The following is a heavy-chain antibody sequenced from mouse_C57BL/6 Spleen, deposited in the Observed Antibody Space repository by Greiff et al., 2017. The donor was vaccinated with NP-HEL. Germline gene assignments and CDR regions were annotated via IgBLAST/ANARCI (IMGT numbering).Heavy chain of an antibody. V-gene: IGHV7-3*01. Sequence: EVKLVESGGGLVQPGGSLSLSCAASGFTFTDYYMSWVRQPPGKALEWLGFIRNKANGYTTEYSASVKVRFTISRDNSQSILYLQMNALRAEDSATYYCARYDYGNYEDYWGQGTTLTVSS. D-gene: IGHD2-1*01. J-gene: IGHJ2*01. CDR2: IRNKANGYTT. CDR3: ARYDYGNYEDY. CDR1: GFTFTDYY.